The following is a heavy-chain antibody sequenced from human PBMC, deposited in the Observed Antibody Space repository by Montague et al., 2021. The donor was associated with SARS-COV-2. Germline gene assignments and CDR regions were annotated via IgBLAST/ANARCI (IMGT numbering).Heavy chain of an antibody. CDR1: GGSFSTYS. D-gene: IGHD3-10*01. CDR3: ARLVDGVVPSPILGVGPYYAYGYMDV. CDR2: IHHGGST. J-gene: IGHJ6*03. Sequence: SETLSLTCAVHGGSFSTYSWNWIRQPPGKGLEWIGEIHHGGSTNYNPSLKSRVTISADTSKNQFSLKLTSVAAADTAVYYCARLVDGVVPSPILGVGPYYAYGYMDVWGKGTTVTVSS. V-gene: IGHV4-34*01.